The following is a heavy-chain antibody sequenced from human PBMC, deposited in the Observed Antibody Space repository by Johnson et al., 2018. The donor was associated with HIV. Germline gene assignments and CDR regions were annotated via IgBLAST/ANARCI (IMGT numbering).Heavy chain of an antibody. CDR2: IRYDGSNK. D-gene: IGHD5-24*01. CDR1: GFTFSSYG. V-gene: IGHV3-30*02. Sequence: QVQLVESGGGVVQPGGSLRLSCAASGFTFSSYGMHWVRQAPGKGLEWVAFIRYDGSNKYYADSVKGRFTISRDNSKNTLYLQMNSLRAEDTAVYYCARENGVEMATVNDAFDIWGQGTMVTVSS. J-gene: IGHJ3*02. CDR3: ARENGVEMATVNDAFDI.